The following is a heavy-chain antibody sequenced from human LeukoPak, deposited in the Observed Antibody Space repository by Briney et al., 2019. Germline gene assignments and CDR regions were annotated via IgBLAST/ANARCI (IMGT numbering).Heavy chain of an antibody. CDR2: IYPGDSDT. Sequence: GESLKISCKGSGYSFTSYWIGWVRQMPGKGLEWMGIIYPGDSDTRYSPSFQGQVTISADKSISTAYLQWSSLKASDTAMYYCARRRANWNDGIFFDYWGQGTLVTVSS. CDR1: GYSFTSYW. V-gene: IGHV5-51*01. J-gene: IGHJ4*02. D-gene: IGHD1-1*01. CDR3: ARRRANWNDGIFFDY.